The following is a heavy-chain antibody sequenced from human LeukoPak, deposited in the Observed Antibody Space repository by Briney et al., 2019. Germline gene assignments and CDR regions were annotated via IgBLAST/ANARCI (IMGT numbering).Heavy chain of an antibody. CDR1: GFTFSSYE. D-gene: IGHD6-13*01. Sequence: GGSLRLSCVASGFTFSSYEMNWVRQAPGKGLEWVSYISKSDSTIYYADSVKGRFTISRDNAKNSLYLQMNSLRAEDTAVYYCARKGIAAAQEFDYWGQGTLVTVSS. V-gene: IGHV3-48*03. CDR3: ARKGIAAAQEFDY. CDR2: ISKSDSTI. J-gene: IGHJ4*02.